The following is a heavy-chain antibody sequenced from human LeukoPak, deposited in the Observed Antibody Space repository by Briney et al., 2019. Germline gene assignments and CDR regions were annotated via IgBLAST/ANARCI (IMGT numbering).Heavy chain of an antibody. J-gene: IGHJ4*02. CDR2: IKQDGTEK. D-gene: IGHD6-19*01. Sequence: GGSLRLSCAASGSTFSNYFMGWVREAPGRGLQWVANIKQDGTEKYYVDSVKGRFTISRDNAKNSLFLQMSSLRAEDTAVYYCVRDSRGLSGWYEDYWGQGTLVTVSS. CDR3: VRDSRGLSGWYEDY. CDR1: GSTFSNYF. V-gene: IGHV3-7*01.